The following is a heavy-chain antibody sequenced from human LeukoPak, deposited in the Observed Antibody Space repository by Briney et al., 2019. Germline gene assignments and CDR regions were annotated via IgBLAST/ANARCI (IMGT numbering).Heavy chain of an antibody. CDR1: GFTFSSYV. D-gene: IGHD3-3*01. CDR2: IKSKTDGGTT. J-gene: IGHJ6*02. CDR3: AKDSRFLEGHVDV. V-gene: IGHV3-15*01. Sequence: KPGGSLRLSCAASGFTFSSYVMSWVRQAPGKGLEWVGRIKSKTDGGTTDYAAPVKGRFTISRDNSKNTLYLQMNSLRAEDTAVYYCAKDSRFLEGHVDVWGQGTTVTVSS.